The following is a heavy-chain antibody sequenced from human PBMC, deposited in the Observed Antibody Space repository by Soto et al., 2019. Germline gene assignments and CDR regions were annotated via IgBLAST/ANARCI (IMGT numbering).Heavy chain of an antibody. CDR3: AHLRGGSGNYSFDY. V-gene: IGHV2-5*02. CDR1: GFSLSTNGVG. D-gene: IGHD3-10*01. J-gene: IGHJ4*02. CDR2: LYWDDDK. Sequence: SGPTLVNPTQTLTLTCSFSGFSLSTNGVGVGWIRQPPGKALQWLALLYWDDDKRYRPSLKRRLSITKDTSKKQVVLTMTNMDPVDTATYYCAHLRGGSGNYSFDYWDQGTPVTVSS.